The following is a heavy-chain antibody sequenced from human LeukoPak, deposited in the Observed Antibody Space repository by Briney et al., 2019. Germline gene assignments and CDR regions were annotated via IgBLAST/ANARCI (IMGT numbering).Heavy chain of an antibody. CDR3: ARVLYSSYYYYYMDV. CDR2: ISAYNGNT. Sequence: SVKVSCKASGYSFTSNGISWVRQAPGQGLEWMGWISAYNGNTKYAQKFQGRVTMTTDTSTSTAYMELRSLRSDDTAVYYCARVLYSSYYYYYMDVWGKGTTVTVSS. D-gene: IGHD3-10*01. CDR1: GYSFTSNG. V-gene: IGHV1-18*01. J-gene: IGHJ6*03.